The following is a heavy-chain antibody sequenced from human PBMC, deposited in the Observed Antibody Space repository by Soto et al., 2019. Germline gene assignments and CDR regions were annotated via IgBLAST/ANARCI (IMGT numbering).Heavy chain of an antibody. V-gene: IGHV4-39*01. J-gene: IGHJ5*02. D-gene: IGHD5-12*01. CDR2: IYYSGST. CDR1: GHSIGTRSYY. Sequence: PXETRSLGCHVYGHSIGTRSYYWGWVRQPPWKGLEYIGSIYYSGSTFYNPSLKSRVTISVDTSRNQFSLKLTSVTGADTALYYCARLYYWIVAPAPHFDPWGQGTLVTVSS. CDR3: ARLYYWIVAPAPHFDP.